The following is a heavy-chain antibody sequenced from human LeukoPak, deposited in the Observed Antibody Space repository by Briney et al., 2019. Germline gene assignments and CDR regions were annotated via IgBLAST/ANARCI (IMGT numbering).Heavy chain of an antibody. CDR1: GGSIGSYY. CDR3: ARARYNWFDP. J-gene: IGHJ5*02. CDR2: IYYSGST. Sequence: PSETLSLTCTVSGGSIGSYYWSWIRQPPGKGLEWIGYIYYSGSTNYDPSLKSRVTISVDTSKNQFSLRLSSVTAEDTAVYYCARARYNWFDPWGHGTLVTVSS. V-gene: IGHV4-59*01.